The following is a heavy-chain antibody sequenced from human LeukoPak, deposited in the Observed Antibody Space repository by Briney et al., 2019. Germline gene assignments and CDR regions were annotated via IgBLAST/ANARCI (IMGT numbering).Heavy chain of an antibody. J-gene: IGHJ3*02. Sequence: SETLSLTCTVSGGSISSYYWSWIRQPPGKGLEWIGYIYYSGSTSYNPSLKSRVTISVDTSKNQFSLKLSSVTAADTAVYYCARHVHSGSYYLYAFDIWGQGTMVTVSS. D-gene: IGHD1-26*01. CDR3: ARHVHSGSYYLYAFDI. V-gene: IGHV4-59*08. CDR1: GGSISSYY. CDR2: IYYSGST.